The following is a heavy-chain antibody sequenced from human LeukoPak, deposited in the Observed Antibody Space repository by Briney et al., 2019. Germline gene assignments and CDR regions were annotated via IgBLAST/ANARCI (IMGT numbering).Heavy chain of an antibody. CDR3: ARAVISIFDN. V-gene: IGHV3-48*01. Sequence: PGGSLRLSCAASGFTLGSYTMNWVRQAPGKGLEWVSYISSSSSTIQYADSVKGRFTISRDNAENSLYLQMNSLGVEDTAVYYCARAVISIFDNWGQGTWSPSPQ. J-gene: IGHJ4*02. CDR1: GFTLGSYT. D-gene: IGHD3-3*02. CDR2: ISSSSSTI.